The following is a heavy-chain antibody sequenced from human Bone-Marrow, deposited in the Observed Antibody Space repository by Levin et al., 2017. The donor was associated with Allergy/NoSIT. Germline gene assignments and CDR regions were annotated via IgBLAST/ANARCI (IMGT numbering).Heavy chain of an antibody. D-gene: IGHD6-13*01. V-gene: IGHV5-51*01. CDR1: GYTFSRYW. CDR2: IYPGDSDT. Sequence: GASVKVSCQASGYTFSRYWIGWVRQMPGKGLEWMGIIYPGDSDTRYSPSFQGQVTISADKSISTAYLQWSSLKASDTAMYYCAAAAGTGTWASLDYWGQGTQVTVSS. CDR3: AAAAGTGTWASLDY. J-gene: IGHJ4*02.